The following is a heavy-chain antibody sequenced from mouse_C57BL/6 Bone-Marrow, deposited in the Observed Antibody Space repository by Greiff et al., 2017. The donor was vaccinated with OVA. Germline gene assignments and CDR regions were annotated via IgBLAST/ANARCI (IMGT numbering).Heavy chain of an antibody. CDR3: ARGSSVDY. CDR1: GYTFTSYW. CDR2: INPSNGGT. V-gene: IGHV1-53*01. D-gene: IGHD1-1*01. Sequence: QVQLQQPGTELVKPGASVKLSCKASGYTFTSYWMHWVKQRPGQGLEWLGNINPSNGGTNYNEKFKRKATLTVDKSSSTAYMQLSSLTSDDSAVYYCARGSSVDYWGQGTTLTVSS. J-gene: IGHJ2*01.